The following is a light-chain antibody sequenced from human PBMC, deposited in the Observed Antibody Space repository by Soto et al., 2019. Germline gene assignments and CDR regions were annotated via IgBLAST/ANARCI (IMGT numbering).Light chain of an antibody. V-gene: IGLV1-40*01. CDR1: SSNIGAGYD. Sequence: QPVLTQPPSVSGAPGQRVTISCTGSSSNIGAGYDVHWYQQLPGTAPKLLIYGNSNRPSGVPDRFSGSKSGTSASLAITGLQDEDEADYYCQSYDGSLSGSVFGGGTKLTVL. CDR3: QSYDGSLSGSV. J-gene: IGLJ2*01. CDR2: GNS.